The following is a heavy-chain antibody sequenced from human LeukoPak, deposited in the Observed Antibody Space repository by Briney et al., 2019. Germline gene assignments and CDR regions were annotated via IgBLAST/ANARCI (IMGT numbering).Heavy chain of an antibody. CDR2: ISGSGGST. CDR3: AKAPSPVLRFLEWLNGIDY. V-gene: IGHV3-23*01. D-gene: IGHD3-3*01. CDR1: GFTFSSYA. Sequence: TGGSLRLSCAASGFTFSSYAMSWVRQAPAKVLEWVSAISGSGGSTYYADSVKGRFTISRDNSENTLYLQMNSLRAEDTAVYYCAKAPSPVLRFLEWLNGIDYWGQGTLVTVSS. J-gene: IGHJ4*02.